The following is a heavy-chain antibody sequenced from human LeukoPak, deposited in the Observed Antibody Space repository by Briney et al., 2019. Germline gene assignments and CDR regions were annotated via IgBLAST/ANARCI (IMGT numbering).Heavy chain of an antibody. Sequence: SETLSLTCPVSGGSISSYYWSWLRQPPGKGLEWIGYIYYSGSTNYNPSLKSRVTISVDPSKNQFSLKLSSVTAADTAVYYCARAPFAFSFDPWGQRTLVTVSS. V-gene: IGHV4-59*01. D-gene: IGHD2-21*01. CDR2: IYYSGST. CDR1: GGSISSYY. J-gene: IGHJ5*02. CDR3: ARAPFAFSFDP.